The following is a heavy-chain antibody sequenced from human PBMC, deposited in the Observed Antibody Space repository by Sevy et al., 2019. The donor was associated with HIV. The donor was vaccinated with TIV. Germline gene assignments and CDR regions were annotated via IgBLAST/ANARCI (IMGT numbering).Heavy chain of an antibody. V-gene: IGHV3-23*01. J-gene: IGHJ4*02. CDR3: AKVPVNTISTYFDS. CDR1: GFTFSNSV. D-gene: IGHD1-1*01. Sequence: GGSLRLSCAASGFTFSNSVMSWVRQAPGQGLEWVSAISDSGTRTYYADSVKGRFTISRDNSKNTVYMQMTSLRAEDTAVYYCAKVPVNTISTYFDSWGQGTLVTVSS. CDR2: ISDSGTRT.